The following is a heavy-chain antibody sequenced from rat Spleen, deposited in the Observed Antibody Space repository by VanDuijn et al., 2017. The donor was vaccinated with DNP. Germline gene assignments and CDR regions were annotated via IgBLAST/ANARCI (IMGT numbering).Heavy chain of an antibody. CDR3: ARHRNNLYWYFDF. V-gene: IGHV5S13*01. CDR2: ISASGGST. D-gene: IGHD1-10*01. J-gene: IGHJ1*01. Sequence: EVQLVGSGGGSVQSGRSLKLSCAASGFTFSNYGMAWVRQAPKKGLEWVASISASGGSTYYRDSVKGRFTVSRDNAKSSLYLQMDSLRSEDTATYYCARHRNNLYWYFDFWGPGTMVTVSS. CDR1: GFTFSNYG.